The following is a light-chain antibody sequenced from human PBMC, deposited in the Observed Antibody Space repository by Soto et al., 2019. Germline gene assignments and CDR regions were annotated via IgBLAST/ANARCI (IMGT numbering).Light chain of an antibody. V-gene: IGKV3-15*01. CDR2: GAS. J-gene: IGKJ1*01. Sequence: EIVMTQSPATLSVSPGERVTLACRASQRVSSNLAWYQQKPGQAPRLLIYGASTRATVIPARFSGSGSGTEFTLTISSLQSEDFAVYYCQHYNNWPRTFGQGTKVEIK. CDR3: QHYNNWPRT. CDR1: QRVSSN.